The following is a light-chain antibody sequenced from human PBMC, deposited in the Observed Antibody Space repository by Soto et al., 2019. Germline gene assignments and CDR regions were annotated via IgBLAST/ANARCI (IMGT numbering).Light chain of an antibody. CDR2: DAS. V-gene: IGKV1-5*01. CDR1: QSIARW. Sequence: EMQMTQSPSTLSASVGDRVTITCRASQSIARWVAWYQQKPGKAPKLLIYDASNLESGVPSRFSGSGSGTEFTLTIISLQPDDFATYYCQQYNSYWTFGPGTKVDIK. CDR3: QQYNSYWT. J-gene: IGKJ1*01.